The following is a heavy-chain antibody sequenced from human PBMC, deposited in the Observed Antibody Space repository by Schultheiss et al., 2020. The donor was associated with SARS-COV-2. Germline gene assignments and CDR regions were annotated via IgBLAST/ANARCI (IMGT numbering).Heavy chain of an antibody. D-gene: IGHD2-15*01. V-gene: IGHV1-18*04. J-gene: IGHJ6*01. CDR3: ARDRSLLHYYYYGMDV. CDR1: GYTFTGYY. CDR2: ISAYKGNT. Sequence: ASVKVSCKASGYTFTGYYMHWVRQAPGQGLEWMGWISAYKGNTNYAQKHQGRVTMTTDTSTSTAYMELRSLRSDDTAVYYCARDRSLLHYYYYGMDVWGQGTTVSVAS.